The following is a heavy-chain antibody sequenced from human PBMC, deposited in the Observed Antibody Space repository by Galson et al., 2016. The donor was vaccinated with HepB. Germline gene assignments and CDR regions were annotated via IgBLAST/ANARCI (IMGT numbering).Heavy chain of an antibody. Sequence: LRLSCAASGFSFSSYGMHWVRQAPGKGLEWVSVISYDGNKQYFAASVKGRFTISRDNSQNTLYLEMNSLRAEDTAVYYCAREPGRIQLYLHSFGMDAWGQGTTVTVSS. D-gene: IGHD1-1*01. CDR2: ISYDGNKQ. V-gene: IGHV3-30*03. CDR3: AREPGRIQLYLHSFGMDA. J-gene: IGHJ6*02. CDR1: GFSFSSYG.